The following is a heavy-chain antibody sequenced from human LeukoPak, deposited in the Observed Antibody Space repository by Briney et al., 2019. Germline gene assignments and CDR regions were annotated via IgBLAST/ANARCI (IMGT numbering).Heavy chain of an antibody. Sequence: SVKVSCKASGGTFISYAISWVRQAPGQGLEWMGGIIPIFGTANYAQKFQGRVTITADESTSTAYMELSSLRSEDTAVYYCASPLMVRGEYYFDYWGQGTLVTVSS. CDR3: ASPLMVRGEYYFDY. V-gene: IGHV1-69*01. CDR1: GGTFISYA. D-gene: IGHD3-10*01. J-gene: IGHJ4*02. CDR2: IIPIFGTA.